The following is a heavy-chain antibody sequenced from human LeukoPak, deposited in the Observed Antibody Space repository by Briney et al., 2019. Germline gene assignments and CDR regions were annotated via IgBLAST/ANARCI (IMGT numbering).Heavy chain of an antibody. CDR1: GFTFSSYS. Sequence: PGGSLRLSCEASGFTFSSYSMNWVRQAPGKGLEWISYISTSTTTIYYANSVKGRFTISRDNSKNTLYLQMNSLRAEDTAVYYCARDGVGSSASSPRQYYYYYYYMDVWGKGTTVTVSS. D-gene: IGHD3-3*01. CDR3: ARDGVGSSASSPRQYYYYYYYMDV. CDR2: ISTSTTTI. J-gene: IGHJ6*03. V-gene: IGHV3-48*01.